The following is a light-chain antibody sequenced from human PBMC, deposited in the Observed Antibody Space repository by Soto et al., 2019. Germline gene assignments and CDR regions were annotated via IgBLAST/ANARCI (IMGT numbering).Light chain of an antibody. Sequence: DIQMTQSPSSLSASVGDRVTITCRASQSISSYLNWYQQKPGKAPKLLIYAASSLQSGVPSRFSGSGSGTDFTLTISSLQPEDSATYYCQQSYSTPPTFGQGTKVDIK. CDR1: QSISSY. CDR3: QQSYSTPPT. J-gene: IGKJ1*01. CDR2: AAS. V-gene: IGKV1-39*01.